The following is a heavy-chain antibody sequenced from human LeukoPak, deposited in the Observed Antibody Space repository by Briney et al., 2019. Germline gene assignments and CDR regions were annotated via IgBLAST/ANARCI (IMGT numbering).Heavy chain of an antibody. V-gene: IGHV3-66*01. Sequence: GGSLRLSCAASGFTVSNNYMSWVRQAPGKGLEWVSVIYSGGSTYYADSVKGRFTVSRDNAKDTLYLQMNSLRADDTAVYYCARSLVGASDYWGQGTLVTVSS. CDR2: IYSGGST. J-gene: IGHJ4*02. CDR1: GFTVSNNY. D-gene: IGHD1-26*01. CDR3: ARSLVGASDY.